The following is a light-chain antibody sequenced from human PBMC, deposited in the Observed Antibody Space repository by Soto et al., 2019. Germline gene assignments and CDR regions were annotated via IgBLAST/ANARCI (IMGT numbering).Light chain of an antibody. CDR2: ATS. J-gene: IGKJ4*01. Sequence: DVQMTQYPSSLSAFVGDRVTITCRASQGIAPYLAWFQQKPGKVPKLLIYATSTWQSGVPSRFSGSGSGTDFTLTITSLQPEDVATYYCQKYNSAPLTFGGGNKVEIK. CDR3: QKYNSAPLT. V-gene: IGKV1-27*01. CDR1: QGIAPY.